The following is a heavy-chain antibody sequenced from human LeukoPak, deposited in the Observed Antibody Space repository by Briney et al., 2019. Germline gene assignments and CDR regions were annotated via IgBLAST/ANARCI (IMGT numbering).Heavy chain of an antibody. V-gene: IGHV3-23*01. CDR1: GFSFSDSA. J-gene: IGHJ5*02. CDR2: ISDTGGRT. D-gene: IGHD3-3*01. Sequence: GGSLRLSCAASGFSFSDSAVSWVRHSPGEGLKWASSISDTGGRTYYADSVKGRFTITRDNSRNTVNLQMNSLRAGDTARCYCAKGGQDFDFWRFDLWGQGILVIVSS. CDR3: AKGGQDFDFWRFDL.